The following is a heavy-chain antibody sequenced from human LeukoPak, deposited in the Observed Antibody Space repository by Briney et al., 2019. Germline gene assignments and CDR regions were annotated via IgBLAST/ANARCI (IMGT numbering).Heavy chain of an antibody. D-gene: IGHD3-10*01. CDR3: ARPMVRGGGDY. CDR2: IYSGGST. J-gene: IGHJ4*02. CDR1: GFTVSSNY. V-gene: IGHV3-66*04. Sequence: PGGPLRLSCAASGFTVSSNYMSWVRQAPGKGLEWVSVIYSGGSTYYADSVKGRFTISRDNSKNTLYLQMNSLRAEDTAVYYCARPMVRGGGDYWGQGTLVTVSS.